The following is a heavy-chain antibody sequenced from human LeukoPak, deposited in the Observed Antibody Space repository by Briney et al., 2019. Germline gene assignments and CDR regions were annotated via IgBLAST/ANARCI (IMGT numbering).Heavy chain of an antibody. J-gene: IGHJ4*02. CDR3: AKSSYSIFDY. Sequence: SETLSLTCAVSGGSISSSYYYWGWIRQPPGKGLEWIGSIYYSGSTYYNPSLKSRVTISVDTSKNQFSLKLSSVTAADTAVYYCAKSSYSIFDYWGQGTLVTVSS. V-gene: IGHV4-39*07. D-gene: IGHD5-18*01. CDR2: IYYSGST. CDR1: GGSISSSYYY.